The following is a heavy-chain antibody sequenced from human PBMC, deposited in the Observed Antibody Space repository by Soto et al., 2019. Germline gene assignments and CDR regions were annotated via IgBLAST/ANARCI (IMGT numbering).Heavy chain of an antibody. CDR1: GGTFSGYA. CDR2: IIPIFGTA. Sequence: GASVKVSCKASGGTFSGYAISWVRQAPGQGLEWMGGIIPIFGTANYAQKFQGRVTITADESTSTAYMELSSLRSEDTAVYYCAREEVGANMTGAFDIWGQGTMVTVSS. J-gene: IGHJ3*02. CDR3: AREEVGANMTGAFDI. V-gene: IGHV1-69*13. D-gene: IGHD1-26*01.